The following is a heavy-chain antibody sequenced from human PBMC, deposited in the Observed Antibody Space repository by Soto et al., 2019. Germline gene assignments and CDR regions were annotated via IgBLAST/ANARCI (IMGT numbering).Heavy chain of an antibody. Sequence: ASETLSLTCNVSGDSITSSGYFWAWIRQSPGKGLEWVGSMFYSGMTHYNPSLKSRVSISADTSKNHFSLELRSMTAADTAVYYCARHDDERKRRQSDAFDVWGQGTLVTVSS. D-gene: IGHD3-16*01. CDR1: GDSITSSGYF. J-gene: IGHJ3*01. CDR2: MFYSGMT. CDR3: ARHDDERKRRQSDAFDV. V-gene: IGHV4-39*01.